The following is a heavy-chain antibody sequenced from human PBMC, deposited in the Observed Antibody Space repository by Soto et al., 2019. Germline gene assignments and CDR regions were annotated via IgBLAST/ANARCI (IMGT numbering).Heavy chain of an antibody. CDR3: SHSEDSDRPHY. J-gene: IGHJ4*02. D-gene: IGHD2-21*02. CDR2: IYWNDDK. Sequence: SGPTPVNPTHTLTLTCSFPGFSLDTSGVGVGWIRQPPGKALQWLALIYWNDDKRYNPSLKSRLTITKDTSKNQVVLTMTNMDPVDTATYYCSHSEDSDRPHYWGQGTLVTGSS. V-gene: IGHV2-5*01. CDR1: GFSLDTSGVG.